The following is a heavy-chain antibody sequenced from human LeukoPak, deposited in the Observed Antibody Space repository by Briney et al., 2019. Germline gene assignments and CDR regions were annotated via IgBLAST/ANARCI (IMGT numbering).Heavy chain of an antibody. Sequence: GGSLRLSCAASGFTVSSNYMSWVRQAPGKGLEWVSVIYSGGSTYYADSVKGRFTISRDNSKNTLYLQMNSLRAEDTAVYYCARDRWLRLGGGGYYYGMDVWGQGTTVTVSS. CDR1: GFTVSSNY. V-gene: IGHV3-66*01. CDR3: ARDRWLRLGGGGYYYGMDV. D-gene: IGHD5-12*01. CDR2: IYSGGST. J-gene: IGHJ6*02.